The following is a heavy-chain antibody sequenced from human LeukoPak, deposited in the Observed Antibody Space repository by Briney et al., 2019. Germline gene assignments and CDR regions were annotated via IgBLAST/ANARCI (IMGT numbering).Heavy chain of an antibody. V-gene: IGHV3-48*03. J-gene: IGHJ4*02. D-gene: IGHD6-19*01. Sequence: PGGSLRLSCAASGFTFSSYEMNWVRQAPGKGLEWVSYISSSGSTIYYADSVKGRFTISRDNAKNSLYLQMNSLRAEDTAVYYCARDSSGSSPDSWGQGTLVTVSS. CDR3: ARDSSGSSPDS. CDR2: ISSSGSTI. CDR1: GFTFSSYE.